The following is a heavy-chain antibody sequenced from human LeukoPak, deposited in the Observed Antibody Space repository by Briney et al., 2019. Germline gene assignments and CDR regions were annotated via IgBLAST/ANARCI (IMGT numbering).Heavy chain of an antibody. CDR2: IIPIFGIA. D-gene: IGHD6-13*01. Sequence: ASVKVSCKASGGTFSSYAISWVRQAPGQGLEWMGRIIPIFGIANYAQKFQGRVTITADKSTSTAYMELSSLRSEDTAVYYCARVLVWGIAAADDPYYYYGMDVWGQGTTVTVSS. J-gene: IGHJ6*02. CDR1: GGTFSSYA. V-gene: IGHV1-69*04. CDR3: ARVLVWGIAAADDPYYYYGMDV.